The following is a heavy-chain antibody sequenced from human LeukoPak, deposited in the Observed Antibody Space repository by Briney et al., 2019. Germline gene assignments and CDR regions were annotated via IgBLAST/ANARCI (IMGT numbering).Heavy chain of an antibody. CDR3: ARRYSSTWYYVDY. CDR2: ISWNGGST. CDR1: GFTFDDYG. V-gene: IGHV3-20*04. J-gene: IGHJ4*02. Sequence: GGSLRLSCAASGFTFDDYGMSWVRQVPGKGLEWVSGISWNGGSTGYVDSVKGRFTISRDNAKNSLYLQMNSLRAEDTALYYCARRYSSTWYYVDYWGQGTLVTVSS. D-gene: IGHD6-13*01.